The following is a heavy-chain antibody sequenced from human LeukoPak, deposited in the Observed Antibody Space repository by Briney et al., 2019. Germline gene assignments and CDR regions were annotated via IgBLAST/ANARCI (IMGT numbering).Heavy chain of an antibody. D-gene: IGHD2/OR15-2a*01. CDR1: GGSISSYY. CDR2: ISDIGSI. V-gene: IGHV4-59*08. CDR3: AGHHPRNTVDF. J-gene: IGHJ4*02. Sequence: SETLSLTCTVSGGSISSYYWSWIRQPPGKGLEWIAYISDIGSINYNPSLKSRVTISLDTSKNQSSLKLSSVTAADTAVYYCAGHHPRNTVDFWGQGTPVTVSS.